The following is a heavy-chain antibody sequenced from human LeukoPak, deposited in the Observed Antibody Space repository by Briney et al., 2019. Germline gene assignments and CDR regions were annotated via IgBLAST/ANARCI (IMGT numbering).Heavy chain of an antibody. D-gene: IGHD3-10*01. J-gene: IGHJ4*02. CDR1: GFTVSSNY. CDR2: INQAGSEE. CDR3: ARVRGDYYFDY. V-gene: IGHV3-7*04. Sequence: PGGSLRLSCAASGFTVSSNYMSWVRQAPGKGLEWVANINQAGSEEYYVDSVKGRFTISRDNAKNSLYLQVNSLRAEDTAVYHCARVRGDYYFDYWGQGTLVTVSS.